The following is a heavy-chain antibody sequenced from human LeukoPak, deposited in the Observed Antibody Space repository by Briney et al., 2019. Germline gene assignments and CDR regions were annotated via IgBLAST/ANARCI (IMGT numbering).Heavy chain of an antibody. CDR1: GGSISSYY. D-gene: IGHD5-12*01. CDR3: ATRYIVATMGAFDI. V-gene: IGHV4-59*08. CDR2: IYYSGST. Sequence: SETLSLTCTVSGGSISSYYWSWIRQPPGKGLEWIGYIYYSGSTNYNPSLKSRVTISVDASKNQFSLKLSSVTAADTAVYYCATRYIVATMGAFDIWGQGTMVTVSS. J-gene: IGHJ3*02.